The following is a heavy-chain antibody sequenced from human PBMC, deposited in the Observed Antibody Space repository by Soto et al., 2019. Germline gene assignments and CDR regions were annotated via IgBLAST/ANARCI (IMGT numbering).Heavy chain of an antibody. Sequence: VGSLRLSCAASGFTFSSYAMSWVRQAPGKGLEWVSAISGSGGSTYYADSVKGRFTISRDNSKNTLYLQMNSLRAEDTAVYYCAKGVHYYDSSGYYQPLEFDYWGQGTLVTVSS. CDR1: GFTFSSYA. J-gene: IGHJ4*02. V-gene: IGHV3-23*01. CDR3: AKGVHYYDSSGYYQPLEFDY. D-gene: IGHD3-22*01. CDR2: ISGSGGST.